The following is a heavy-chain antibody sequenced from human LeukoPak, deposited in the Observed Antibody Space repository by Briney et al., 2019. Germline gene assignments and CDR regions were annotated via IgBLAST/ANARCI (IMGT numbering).Heavy chain of an antibody. J-gene: IGHJ1*01. CDR3: ARDFTTVTTAYFHH. D-gene: IGHD4-17*01. V-gene: IGHV3-21*01. CDR2: ISTNGHI. CDR1: GFSLNSYS. Sequence: GGSLRLSCAASGFSLNSYSMNWVRQAPGKGLEWVSYISTNGHIYYADSVKGRFTIFGDDAENSLYLQMNGLRAEDTAIYYWARDFTTVTTAYFHHWGQGTLVTVSS.